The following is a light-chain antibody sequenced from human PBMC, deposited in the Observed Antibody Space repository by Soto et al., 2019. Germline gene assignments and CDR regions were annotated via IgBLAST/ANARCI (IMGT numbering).Light chain of an antibody. V-gene: IGKV1-9*01. Sequence: DIQLTQSPSFLSASVGDRVTITCRASQGISSYLAWYQQKPGKAPKLLIYAASTLQSGVQSRFSGSGSGTEFTLRISSLQPEDFATYYCQELNSYPLTFGPGTKVDIK. CDR2: AAS. J-gene: IGKJ3*01. CDR3: QELNSYPLT. CDR1: QGISSY.